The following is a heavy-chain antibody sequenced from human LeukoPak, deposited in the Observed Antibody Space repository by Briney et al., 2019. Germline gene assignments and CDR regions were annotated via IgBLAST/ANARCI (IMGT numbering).Heavy chain of an antibody. J-gene: IGHJ5*02. V-gene: IGHV3-66*01. Sequence: PGGSLTLSCVASGFTISGNYMSCVRQAPGKGLEWVSIIHAGGGTYYADSVEGRFAISRDNSKNTLYLQMNSLRVEDTAIYYCARDSYCTGDSCKSGPWGQGTLVTVSS. CDR1: GFTISGNY. D-gene: IGHD2-15*01. CDR3: ARDSYCTGDSCKSGP. CDR2: IHAGGGT.